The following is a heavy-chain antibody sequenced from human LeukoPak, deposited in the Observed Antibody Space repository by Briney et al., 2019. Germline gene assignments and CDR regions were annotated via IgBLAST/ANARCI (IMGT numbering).Heavy chain of an antibody. D-gene: IGHD6-13*01. CDR1: GFTLSDYY. J-gene: IGHJ4*02. Sequence: GGSLRLSCAASGFTLSDYYMSWIRQAPGKGLEWVSYISSSSSYTNYADSVKGRFTISRDNVKKSVYLQMNSLRAEDTAVYYCARHRVAAAGAWGPFDYWGQGTLVTVSS. CDR3: ARHRVAAAGAWGPFDY. CDR2: ISSSSSYT. V-gene: IGHV3-11*03.